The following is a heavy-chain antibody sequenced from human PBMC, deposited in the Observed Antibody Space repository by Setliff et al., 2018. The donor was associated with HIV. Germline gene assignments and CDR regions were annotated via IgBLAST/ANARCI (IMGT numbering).Heavy chain of an antibody. CDR1: GGSISSSSYY. CDR2: IYYSGST. Sequence: SETLSLTCTVSGGSISSSSYYWGWVRQPPGKGLEWIGSIYYSGSTYYNPSLNSRVTISVDTSKNQFSLKLSSVTAADTAVYYCARAGGSGSYYLSWYYGMGVWGQGTTVTVSS. D-gene: IGHD3-10*01. V-gene: IGHV4-39*07. CDR3: ARAGGSGSYYLSWYYGMGV. J-gene: IGHJ6*02.